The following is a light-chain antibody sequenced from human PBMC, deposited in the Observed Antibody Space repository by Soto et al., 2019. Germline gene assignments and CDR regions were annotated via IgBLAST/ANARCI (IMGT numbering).Light chain of an antibody. J-gene: IGKJ3*01. CDR3: QHRHN. CDR2: DAS. Sequence: EVVLTQSPATLSLSPGARATLSCRASQSVSIDFAWYQQKPGQAPRLLIYDASNRATGIPARFSGSGSGTDFTLTISSLEPEDFAVYYCQHRHNFGPGTKVDIK. CDR1: QSVSID. V-gene: IGKV3-11*01.